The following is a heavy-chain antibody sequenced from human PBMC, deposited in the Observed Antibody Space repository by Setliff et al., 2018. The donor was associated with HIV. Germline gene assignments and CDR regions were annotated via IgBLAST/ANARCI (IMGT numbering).Heavy chain of an antibody. CDR1: GGSINNYY. V-gene: IGHV4-59*08. CDR3: TRRFEKWLAFDY. J-gene: IGHJ4*02. D-gene: IGHD6-19*01. CDR2: IYYSGNT. Sequence: SETLSLTCTVSGGSINNYYWSWIRQPPGKELEWIGYIYYSGNTNYNPSLKSRVDISVDTSKNQFSLSLASVTAADTAVYYCTRRFEKWLAFDYWGQGTLVTVSS.